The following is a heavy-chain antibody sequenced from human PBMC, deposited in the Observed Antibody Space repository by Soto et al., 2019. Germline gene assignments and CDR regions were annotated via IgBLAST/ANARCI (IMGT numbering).Heavy chain of an antibody. CDR2: IKSKIDGETT. CDR1: GCNFSNAW. D-gene: IGHD3-3*01. Sequence: EVQLVESGGGLVKPGGSPRLSCAVSGCNFSNAWMNWVRQAPGKGLEWVGRIKSKIDGETTDYAAPVKGRFTISRDDSKNTLYLQMNSLKTEDTAVYYCSTWRSSYYVQTYYWGQGTLVTVSS. CDR3: STWRSSYYVQTYY. J-gene: IGHJ4*02. V-gene: IGHV3-15*07.